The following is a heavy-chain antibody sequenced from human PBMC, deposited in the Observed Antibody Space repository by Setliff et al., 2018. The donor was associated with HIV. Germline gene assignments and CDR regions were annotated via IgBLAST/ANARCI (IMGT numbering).Heavy chain of an antibody. D-gene: IGHD6-19*01. CDR2: VFYSGST. V-gene: IGHV4-59*08. Sequence: PSETLSLTCTVSGGSISSYYWSWIRQPPGKGLEWIGYVFYSGSTNYNPSLKSRVTISVDTSKNQFSLKLNSVTAAGTAVYYCARHAPGIAVAGTIDYWGQGTLVTVSS. CDR1: GGSISSYY. CDR3: ARHAPGIAVAGTIDY. J-gene: IGHJ4*02.